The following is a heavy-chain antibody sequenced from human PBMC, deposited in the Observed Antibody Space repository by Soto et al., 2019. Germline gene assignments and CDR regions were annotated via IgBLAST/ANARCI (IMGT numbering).Heavy chain of an antibody. CDR3: AKRRSSSTFDY. D-gene: IGHD6-6*01. V-gene: IGHV3-23*01. J-gene: IGHJ4*02. CDR2: ISGSDDST. Sequence: PGGSLRLSCAASGFTFSSYAMSWVRQAPGKGLEWVSVISGSDDSTYYADSVKGRFTISRDNSKNTLYLQMNSLRAEDTAVYYCAKRRSSSTFDYWGQGTLVTVYS. CDR1: GFTFSSYA.